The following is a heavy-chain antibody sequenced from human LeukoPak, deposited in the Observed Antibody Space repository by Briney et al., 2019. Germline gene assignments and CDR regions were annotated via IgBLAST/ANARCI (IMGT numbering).Heavy chain of an antibody. CDR1: GGTFSKSS. CDR2: TIPLVGVT. V-gene: IGHV1-69*04. Sequence: SVKVSCKGSGGTFSKSSISWVRQAPGQGLEWIGRTIPLVGVTHYAQKLHGRVTITADRSTGTAFMELNSLRSEDTAVYYCARVQAVGVPVAIDAYYDYGMDIWGQGTTVTVSS. D-gene: IGHD2-2*02. CDR3: ARVQAVGVPVAIDAYYDYGMDI. J-gene: IGHJ6*02.